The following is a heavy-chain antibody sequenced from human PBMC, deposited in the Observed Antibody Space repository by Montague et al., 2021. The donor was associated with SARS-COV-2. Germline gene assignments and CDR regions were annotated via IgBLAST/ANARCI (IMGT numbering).Heavy chain of an antibody. D-gene: IGHD3-10*01. J-gene: IGHJ6*02. V-gene: IGHV3-23*01. CDR1: GFTFSSYA. CDR3: AKDIAVLGELSYYYGMDV. CDR2: ISGSGGST. Sequence: SLRLSCAASGFTFSSYAMSWVRQAPGKGLEWVSAISGSGGSTYYADSVKGRFTISRDNSKNTLYPQMNSLRAEDTAVYYCAKDIAVLGELSYYYGMDVWGQGTTVTVSS.